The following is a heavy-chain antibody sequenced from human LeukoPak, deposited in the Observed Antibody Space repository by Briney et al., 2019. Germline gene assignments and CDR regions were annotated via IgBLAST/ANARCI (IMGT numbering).Heavy chain of an antibody. V-gene: IGHV4-39*07. CDR3: AMGSGWPLDY. J-gene: IGHJ4*02. Sequence: SETLSLTCTVSGGSFASSNNYWVWNRQPPGKGLEWIGSIYYSGNTHYNPSLKSRVTMSVDTSKNQFSLNLASVTAADTAVYYCAMGSGWPLDYWGQGTLVTVSS. CDR2: IYYSGNT. D-gene: IGHD6-19*01. CDR1: GGSFASSNNY.